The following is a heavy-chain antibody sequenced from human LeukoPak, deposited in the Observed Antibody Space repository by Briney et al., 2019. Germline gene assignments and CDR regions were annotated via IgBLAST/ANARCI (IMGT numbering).Heavy chain of an antibody. CDR3: ARDCSNGVCFPRDY. V-gene: IGHV1-18*01. J-gene: IGHJ4*02. CDR2: ITTYNGNR. D-gene: IGHD2-8*01. Sequence: ASVKVSCKASGYTLSDYGISWVRQAPGQGLEWVGWITTYNGNRKYAEKFQGRVTMTTDTYTSTYYMEMRSLRSDDTAIYYCARDCSNGVCFPRDYWGQGTQITVST. CDR1: GYTLSDYG.